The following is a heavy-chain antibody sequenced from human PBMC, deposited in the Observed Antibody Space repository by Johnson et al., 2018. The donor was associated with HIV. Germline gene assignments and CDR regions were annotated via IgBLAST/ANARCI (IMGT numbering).Heavy chain of an antibody. CDR1: GFTFSSYA. CDR3: ARVYSSSSAHAFDI. J-gene: IGHJ3*02. V-gene: IGHV3-30-3*01. CDR2: ISYDGSNK. D-gene: IGHD6-6*01. Sequence: QVQLVESWGGVVQPGRSLRLSCVASGFTFSSYALHWVRQAPGKGLEWVTIISYDGSNKYYADSVKGRFTISRDNSKNTLYLQMNSLRAEDTAVYYCARVYSSSSAHAFDIWGQGTMVTVSS.